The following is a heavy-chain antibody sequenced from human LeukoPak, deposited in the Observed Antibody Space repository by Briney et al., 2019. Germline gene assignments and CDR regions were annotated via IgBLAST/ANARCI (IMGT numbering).Heavy chain of an antibody. CDR1: GHTLTKLS. CDR3: AKPQHIVVVGDAFDI. D-gene: IGHD2-15*01. CDR2: FDPEDSEA. J-gene: IGHJ3*02. Sequence: ASVKVSCKVSGHTLTKLSIQRVRQAPGKGLEWMGGFDPEDSEAIYAQNFQGRVTMTEDTSTDTAYMELRSMRSDDTAVYYCAKPQHIVVVGDAFDIWGQGTMVTVSS. V-gene: IGHV1-24*01.